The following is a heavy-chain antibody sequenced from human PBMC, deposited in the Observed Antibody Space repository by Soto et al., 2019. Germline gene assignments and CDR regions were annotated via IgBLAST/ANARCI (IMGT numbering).Heavy chain of an antibody. D-gene: IGHD5-12*01. CDR2: ISYDGNNK. V-gene: IGHV3-30-3*01. CDR3: ARDLGPVEMATINWFDP. Sequence: QVQLVESGGGVVQPGRSLRLSCAASGFTFSSYAMHWVRQAPGKGLEWVAVISYDGNNKYYADSVKGRFTISRDNSKNTLYLQMNSLRAEDTAVYYCARDLGPVEMATINWFDPWGQGTLVTVSS. J-gene: IGHJ5*02. CDR1: GFTFSSYA.